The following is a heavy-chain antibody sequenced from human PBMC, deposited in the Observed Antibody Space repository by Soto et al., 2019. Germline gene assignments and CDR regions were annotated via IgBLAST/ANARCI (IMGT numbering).Heavy chain of an antibody. V-gene: IGHV3-30*18. CDR3: AKDLDVVMVLSATRGLDV. CDR1: GFTLSNFG. Sequence: GWSLSLSCVGSGFTLSNFGMHWVRQAAGKGLEWVAGISYDGRSESYVDSVRGRFTLSRDNSKNTLSLQMISLRPEDTGVYYCAKDLDVVMVLSATRGLDVWGQGTTVTVSS. D-gene: IGHD2-15*01. CDR2: ISYDGRSE. J-gene: IGHJ6*02.